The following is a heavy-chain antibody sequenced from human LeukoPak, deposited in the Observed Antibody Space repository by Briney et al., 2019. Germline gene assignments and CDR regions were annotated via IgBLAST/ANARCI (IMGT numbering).Heavy chain of an antibody. V-gene: IGHV3-66*02. Sequence: GGSLRLSCAASGFTVSNNYMSWVRQAPGKGLEWVSIMYAGGSTNYADSVKGRFTISRDNSKNTLYLQMNSLRLDDTAVYYCARHPYNGSWSWFDPWGQGTLVTVSS. CDR3: ARHPYNGSWSWFDP. CDR1: GFTVSNNY. D-gene: IGHD6-13*01. J-gene: IGHJ5*02. CDR2: MYAGGST.